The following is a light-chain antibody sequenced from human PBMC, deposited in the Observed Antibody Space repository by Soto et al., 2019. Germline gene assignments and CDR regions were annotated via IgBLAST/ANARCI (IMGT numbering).Light chain of an antibody. CDR1: QSVSSY. CDR2: DAS. V-gene: IGKV3-20*01. CDR3: HQYGSSPET. Sequence: EIVLTQSPATLSLSPGERATLSCRASQSVSSYLAWYQQKPGQAPRLLIYDASSRATGIPDRFSGSGSGTDFTLTISGLEPEDFAVYYCHQYGSSPETFGQGTKVDIK. J-gene: IGKJ1*01.